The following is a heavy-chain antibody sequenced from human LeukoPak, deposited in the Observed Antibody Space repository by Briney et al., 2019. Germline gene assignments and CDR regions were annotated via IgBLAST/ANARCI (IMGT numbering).Heavy chain of an antibody. V-gene: IGHV3-11*04. D-gene: IGHD5-12*01. J-gene: IGHJ5*02. Sequence: PGGSLRLSCAASGFTFSDYYMTWIRQAPGKGLEWVSYTIMTGTTIYYADSVKGRFTIYRDNSKNTLYLQMNSLRAEDTAVYYCARDGGNSGYNIPPYNWFDPWGQGTLVTVSS. CDR1: GFTFSDYY. CDR3: ARDGGNSGYNIPPYNWFDP. CDR2: TIMTGTTI.